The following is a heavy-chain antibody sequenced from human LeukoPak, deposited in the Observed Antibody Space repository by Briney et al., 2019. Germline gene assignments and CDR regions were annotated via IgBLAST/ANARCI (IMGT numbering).Heavy chain of an antibody. CDR3: ARDLSDYYGSGSYRPIDAFDI. Sequence: SETLSLTCAVYGGSFSGYYWSWICQPPGKGLEWIGEINRSGGPNYNPSLKSRVTISIDTSKNQFSLRLSPVTAADTAVYYCARDLSDYYGSGSYRPIDAFDIWGQGTMVTVSS. CDR2: INRSGGP. V-gene: IGHV4-34*01. J-gene: IGHJ3*02. D-gene: IGHD3-10*01. CDR1: GGSFSGYY.